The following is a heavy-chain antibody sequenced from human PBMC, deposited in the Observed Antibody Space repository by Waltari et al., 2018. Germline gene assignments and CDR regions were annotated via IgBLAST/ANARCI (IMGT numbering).Heavy chain of an antibody. Sequence: EVQLLESGGGLVQPGGSLRLPCAASGFSFSTYVMNWVRQAPGKGLEGVSSISDAGGIINYADSVKGRFTIYRDNSKNTLYLQMNSLRVDDTAVYYCARGSGVDSWGQGTLVTISS. CDR2: ISDAGGII. J-gene: IGHJ4*02. D-gene: IGHD7-27*01. CDR3: ARGSGVDS. V-gene: IGHV3-23*01. CDR1: GFSFSTYV.